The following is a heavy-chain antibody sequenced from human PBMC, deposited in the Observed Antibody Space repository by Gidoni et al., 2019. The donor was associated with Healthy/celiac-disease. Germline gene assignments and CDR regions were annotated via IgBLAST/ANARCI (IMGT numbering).Heavy chain of an antibody. V-gene: IGHV4-38-2*02. Sequence: QVQLQASGPGLVKPSETLSLTCAVSGYSLSSGYYWGWIRQPPGKGLEWIGSIYHSGSTYYNPSLKSRVTISVDTSKNQFSLKLSSVTAADTAVYYCAREINSGSYSRWFDPWGQGTLVTVSS. CDR2: IYHSGST. J-gene: IGHJ5*02. D-gene: IGHD1-26*01. CDR1: GYSLSSGYY. CDR3: AREINSGSYSRWFDP.